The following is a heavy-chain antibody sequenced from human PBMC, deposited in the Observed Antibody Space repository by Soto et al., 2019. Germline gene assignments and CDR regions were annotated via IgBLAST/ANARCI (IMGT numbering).Heavy chain of an antibody. Sequence: GESLKISCKCSGYSFTSYWIGWVRQIPGKGLEWMGIIYPGDSDTRYSPSFQGQVTISADKSISTAYLQWSSLKASDTAMYYCARRSDSSGYPYYYYGMDVWGQGTTVTVSS. CDR3: ARRSDSSGYPYYYYGMDV. J-gene: IGHJ6*02. CDR1: GYSFTSYW. CDR2: IYPGDSDT. D-gene: IGHD3-22*01. V-gene: IGHV5-51*01.